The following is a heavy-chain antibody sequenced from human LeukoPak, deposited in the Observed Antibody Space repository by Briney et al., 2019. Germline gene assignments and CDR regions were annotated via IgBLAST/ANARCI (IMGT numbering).Heavy chain of an antibody. CDR2: IYYSGST. CDR3: ARVSSSWYPGAFDI. CDR1: GYSISSGYY. J-gene: IGHJ3*02. V-gene: IGHV4-38-2*02. D-gene: IGHD6-13*01. Sequence: ETLSLTCTVSGYSISSGYYWGWIRQPPGKGLEWIGSIYYSGSTYYNPSLKSRVTISVDTSKNQFSLKLSSVTAADTAVYYCARVSSSWYPGAFDIWGQGTMVTVSS.